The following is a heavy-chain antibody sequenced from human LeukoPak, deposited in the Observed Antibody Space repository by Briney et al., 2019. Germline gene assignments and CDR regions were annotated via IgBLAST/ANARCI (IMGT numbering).Heavy chain of an antibody. J-gene: IGHJ6*03. Sequence: SETLSLTCTVSGGSISSCYWSWIRQPAGKGLEWIGRIYTSGSTNYNPSLKSRVTMSVDTSKNQFSLKLSSVTAADTAVYYCARGHDFWSGYYYYYMDVWGKGTTVTVSS. D-gene: IGHD3-3*01. V-gene: IGHV4-4*07. CDR3: ARGHDFWSGYYYYYMDV. CDR1: GGSISSCY. CDR2: IYTSGST.